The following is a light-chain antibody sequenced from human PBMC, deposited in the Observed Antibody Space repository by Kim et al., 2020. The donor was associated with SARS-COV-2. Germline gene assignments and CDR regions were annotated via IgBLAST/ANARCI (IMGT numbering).Light chain of an antibody. J-gene: IGLJ2*01. CDR1: SLRSYY. Sequence: SSELTQDPAVSVASGQTVRITCQGDSLRSYYATWYQQKPGQAPILVIYGKNNRPSGIPDRVSGSSSGNTASLTLTGTQAGEDADYYCNSRDSNDNVVFGG. V-gene: IGLV3-19*01. CDR2: GKN. CDR3: NSRDSNDNVV.